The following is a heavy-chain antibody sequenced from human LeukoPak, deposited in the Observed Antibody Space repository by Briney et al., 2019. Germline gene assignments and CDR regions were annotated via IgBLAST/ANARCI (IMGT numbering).Heavy chain of an antibody. V-gene: IGHV1-24*01. CDR1: GYTLTELS. D-gene: IGHD3-22*01. CDR2: FDPEDGET. Sequence: GASVKVSCKVSGYTLTELSMHWVRQAPGKGLEWMGGFDPEDGETIYAQKFQGRVTMTEDTSTDTAYMELSSLRSDDTAVYYCARGGRYYYDSSGYYAFDYWGQGTLVTVSS. J-gene: IGHJ4*02. CDR3: ARGGRYYYDSSGYYAFDY.